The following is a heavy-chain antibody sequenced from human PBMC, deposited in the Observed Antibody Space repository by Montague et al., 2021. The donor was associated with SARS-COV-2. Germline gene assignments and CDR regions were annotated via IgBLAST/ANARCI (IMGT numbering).Heavy chain of an antibody. V-gene: IGHV4-34*01. CDR2: MHPSGST. J-gene: IGHJ2*01. Sequence: SETLSLTCAVYGGSFSGYYWSWIRQHPGKWLEWIGEMHPSGSTNYNPSLKSRVTISIATSKNQFSLKLSSMTAADTAVYYGARGSGWYKYWYYELWGHGTLVAVSS. D-gene: IGHD6-19*01. CDR1: GGSFSGYY. CDR3: ARGSGWYKYWYYEL.